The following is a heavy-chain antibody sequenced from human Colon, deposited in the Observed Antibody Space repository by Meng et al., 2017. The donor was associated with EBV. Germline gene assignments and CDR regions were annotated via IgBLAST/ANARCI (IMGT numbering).Heavy chain of an antibody. CDR3: ARNYYFDY. CDR1: GGSINSGDYY. J-gene: IGHJ4*02. Sequence: QLQESGPGLVTPSXXLSLTCTVSGGSINSGDYYWSWIRQPPGKGLEWIGYIYYTGSTYYNPSLKSRVTISMDTSKNQFSLRLSSVTAADTAVYYCARNYYFDYCGQGTLVTVSS. CDR2: IYYTGST. V-gene: IGHV4-30-4*02.